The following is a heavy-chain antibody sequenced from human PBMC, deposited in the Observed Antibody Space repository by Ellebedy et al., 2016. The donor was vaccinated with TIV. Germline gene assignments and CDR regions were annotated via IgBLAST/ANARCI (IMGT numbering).Heavy chain of an antibody. Sequence: ASVKVSCKASGYTFTSYGISWVRQAPGQGLEWMGWISAYNGNTNYAQKLQGRVTMTTDTSTSTAYMELRSLRSDDTAVDCCAREAYYDILTGYYGYYGMDVWGQGTTVTVSS. V-gene: IGHV1-18*04. D-gene: IGHD3-9*01. CDR1: GYTFTSYG. CDR3: AREAYYDILTGYYGYYGMDV. CDR2: ISAYNGNT. J-gene: IGHJ6*02.